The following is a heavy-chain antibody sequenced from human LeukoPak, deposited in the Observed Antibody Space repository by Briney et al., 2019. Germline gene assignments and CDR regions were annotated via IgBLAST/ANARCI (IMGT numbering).Heavy chain of an antibody. CDR3: AREEVVGATSVWYFDL. J-gene: IGHJ2*01. V-gene: IGHV3-48*04. CDR2: ISSSGSTI. D-gene: IGHD1-26*01. Sequence: PGGSLRLSCAASGFTVTSYGMHWVRQAPGKGLEWVSYISSSGSTIYYADSVKGRFTISRDNAKNSLYLQMNSLRAEDTAVYYCAREEVVGATSVWYFDLWGRGTLVTVSS. CDR1: GFTVTSYG.